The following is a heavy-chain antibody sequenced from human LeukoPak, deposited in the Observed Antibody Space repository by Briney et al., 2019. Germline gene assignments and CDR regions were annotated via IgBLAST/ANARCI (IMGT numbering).Heavy chain of an antibody. J-gene: IGHJ4*02. CDR1: GYTFTSYF. D-gene: IGHD4-17*01. V-gene: IGHV1-46*01. Sequence: ASVKDSCKASGYTFTSYFMHWVRQAPGQGLEWMGIINPSGGSTSYAQKFQGRVTMTRDTSTSTVYMELSSLRSEDTAVYYCARFTGDGDSAFDYWGQGTLVTVSS. CDR2: INPSGGST. CDR3: ARFTGDGDSAFDY.